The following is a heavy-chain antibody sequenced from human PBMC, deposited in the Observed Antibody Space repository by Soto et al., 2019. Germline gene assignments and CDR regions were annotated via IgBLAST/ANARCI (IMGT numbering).Heavy chain of an antibody. CDR2: ISSYNGKT. Sequence: QVQLVQSGAEVRKPGASVTVSCRASGYIFTTYGITWVRQAPGQGLEWMGWISSYNGKTNFAQKLQGRVTMTTDTSTSTAYMELGGLSSDDTAVYYCARAGLTATGTFDYWGQGSLVTVSS. V-gene: IGHV1-18*01. J-gene: IGHJ4*02. CDR1: GYIFTTYG. D-gene: IGHD6-13*01. CDR3: ARAGLTATGTFDY.